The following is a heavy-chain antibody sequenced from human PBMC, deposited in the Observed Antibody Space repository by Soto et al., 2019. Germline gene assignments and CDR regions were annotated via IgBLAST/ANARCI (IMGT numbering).Heavy chain of an antibody. Sequence: QVQLVQSGAEVKKPGSSVKVSCKASGGTFSSYAISWVRQAPGQGLEWMGGIIPIFGTANYAQKFQGRVTITADKSTSKAYMELSSLRSEDTAVYYCARPKRPRLDYGGNRHYYYGMDVWGQGTTVTVSS. V-gene: IGHV1-69*06. CDR2: IIPIFGTA. CDR3: ARPKRPRLDYGGNRHYYYGMDV. CDR1: GGTFSSYA. J-gene: IGHJ6*02. D-gene: IGHD4-17*01.